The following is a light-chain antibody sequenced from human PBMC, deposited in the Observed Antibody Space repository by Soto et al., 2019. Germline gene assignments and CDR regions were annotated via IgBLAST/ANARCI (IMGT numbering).Light chain of an antibody. J-gene: IGKJ1*01. CDR1: QSVSNNY. V-gene: IGKV3-20*01. Sequence: IVLTQSPGTLSLSPGEIATLSCRASQSVSNNYLSWYPKKPGQAPRLLIYGASNRATGIQDRFSVSGSGTDFTLTISRLEPEDVTVYYCQQYGSSGTFGQGTKEEIK. CDR3: QQYGSSGT. CDR2: GAS.